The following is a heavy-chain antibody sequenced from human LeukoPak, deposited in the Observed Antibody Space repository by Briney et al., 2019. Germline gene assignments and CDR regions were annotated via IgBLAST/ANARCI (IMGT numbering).Heavy chain of an antibody. V-gene: IGHV3-23*01. CDR3: AKDQLNYMVRGVGGFDY. Sequence: GGSLRLSCATSGFTFSRYAMSWVRQAPGKGLEWVSGISNSGRSTYYADPVKGRFTISRDNSKSTLYLQMNSLRAEDTAVYYCAKDQLNYMVRGVGGFDYWGQGTLVTVSS. J-gene: IGHJ4*02. D-gene: IGHD3-10*01. CDR1: GFTFSRYA. CDR2: ISNSGRST.